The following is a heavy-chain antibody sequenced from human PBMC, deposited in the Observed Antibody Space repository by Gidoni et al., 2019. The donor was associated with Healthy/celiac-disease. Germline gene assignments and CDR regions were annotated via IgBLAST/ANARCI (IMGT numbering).Heavy chain of an antibody. Sequence: EVQLVESVGGLFKPGGYLTLSCAASGFTFSSYSMNWVRQAPGKGLEWVSSISSSSSYIYYADSVKGRFTISRDNAKNSLYLQMNSLRAEDTAVYYCARDRRGIAARPDYWGQGTLVTVSS. V-gene: IGHV3-21*01. CDR2: ISSSSSYI. CDR3: ARDRRGIAARPDY. J-gene: IGHJ4*02. D-gene: IGHD6-6*01. CDR1: GFTFSSYS.